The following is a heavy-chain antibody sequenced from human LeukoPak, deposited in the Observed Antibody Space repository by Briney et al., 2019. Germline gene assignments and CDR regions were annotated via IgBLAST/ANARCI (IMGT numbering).Heavy chain of an antibody. CDR3: ARRSFDWLLSGWFDP. D-gene: IGHD3-9*01. V-gene: IGHV1-8*01. J-gene: IGHJ5*02. CDR2: MNPNSGNT. Sequence: ASVKVSCKASGYTFTSYDINWVRQATRQRLEWMGWMNPNSGNTGYAQKFQGRVTMTRNTSISTAYMELSSLRSEDTAVYYCARRSFDWLLSGWFDPWGQGTLVTVSS. CDR1: GYTFTSYD.